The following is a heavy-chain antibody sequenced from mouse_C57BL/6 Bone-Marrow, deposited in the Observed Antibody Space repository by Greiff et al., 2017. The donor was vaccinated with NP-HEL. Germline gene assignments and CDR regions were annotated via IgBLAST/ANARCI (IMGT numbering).Heavy chain of an antibody. CDR1: GFTFSSYG. V-gene: IGHV5-6*02. J-gene: IGHJ3*01. CDR3: ARGTYFYR. Sequence: EVMLVESGGDLVKPGGSLKLSCAASGFTFSSYGMSWVRQTPDKRLEWVATISSGGSYTYYPDSVKGRFTISRDNAKNTLYLQMSSLKSEDTAMYYCARGTYFYRWGQGTLVTVSA. D-gene: IGHD1-1*01. CDR2: ISSGGSYT.